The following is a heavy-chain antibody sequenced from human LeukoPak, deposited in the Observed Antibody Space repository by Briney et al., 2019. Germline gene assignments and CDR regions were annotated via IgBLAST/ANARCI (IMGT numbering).Heavy chain of an antibody. J-gene: IGHJ4*02. V-gene: IGHV4-39*07. CDR2: IYYSGST. CDR1: GGSISSSRYY. D-gene: IGHD5-18*01. CDR3: ARGLYSYGGYYFDY. Sequence: SETLSLTCTVSGGSISSSRYYWGWIRQPPGKGLEWIGSIYYSGSTYYNPSLKSRVTISVDTSKNQFSLKLSSVTAADTAVYYCARGLYSYGGYYFDYWGQGTLVTVSS.